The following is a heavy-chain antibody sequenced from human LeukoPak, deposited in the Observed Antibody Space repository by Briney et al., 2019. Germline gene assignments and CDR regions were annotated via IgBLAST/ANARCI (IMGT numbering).Heavy chain of an antibody. CDR3: ARERRPINVARRRSVGGDCRFDP. J-gene: IGHJ5*02. D-gene: IGHD2-21*02. V-gene: IGHV1-24*01. CDR2: FDPEDGES. Sequence: GASVKVSGKVSGYTLTELSMHWVRQAPGKGLEWMGGFDPEDGESIYAQKFQGWVTMTRDTSISTAYMELSRLRSDDTAVYYCARERRPINVARRRSVGGDCRFDPWGQGTLVTVSS. CDR1: GYTLTELS.